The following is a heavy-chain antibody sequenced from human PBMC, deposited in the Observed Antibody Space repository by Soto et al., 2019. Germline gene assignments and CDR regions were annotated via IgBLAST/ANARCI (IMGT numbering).Heavy chain of an antibody. V-gene: IGHV3-23*01. D-gene: IGHD6-13*01. J-gene: IGHJ4*02. CDR2: INAGGGNT. CDR3: GRGGFSTNWRFDY. Sequence: VQLLESGGDLVQPGGSLRLSCVTSRFTFNTFAMSWVRQAPGEGLEWVSAINAGGGNTHYADSVKGRFTISRDNSKNTVYLQMNSLRAEDSALYHCGRGGFSTNWRFDYWGQGTLVAVSS. CDR1: RFTFNTFA.